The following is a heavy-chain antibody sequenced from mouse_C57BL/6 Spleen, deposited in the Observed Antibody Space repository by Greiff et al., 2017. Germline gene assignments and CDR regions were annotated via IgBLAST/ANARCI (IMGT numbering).Heavy chain of an antibody. CDR2: IWSGGST. Sequence: VQLQESGPGLVQPSQSLSITCTVSGFSLTSYGVHWVRQSPGKGLEWVGVIWSGGSTDYNAAFISRLSISKENSKRQVFFQMNSLQADDTAIYYCARSQLFYDAMDYWGQGTSVTVSS. D-gene: IGHD4-1*02. CDR1: GFSLTSYG. J-gene: IGHJ4*01. V-gene: IGHV2-2*01. CDR3: ARSQLFYDAMDY.